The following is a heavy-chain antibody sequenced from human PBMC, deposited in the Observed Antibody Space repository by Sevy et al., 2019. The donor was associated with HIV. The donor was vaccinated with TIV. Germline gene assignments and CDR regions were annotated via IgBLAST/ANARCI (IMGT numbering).Heavy chain of an antibody. V-gene: IGHV1-18*01. D-gene: IGHD3-10*01. CDR1: GYTFSSYG. CDR2: ISDYNGYT. J-gene: IGHJ6*02. Sequence: ASVKVSCKASGYTFSSYGISWVRQAPGQGLEWMGWISDYNGYTNNAHKFQGRVTMSTETSTRTAYMELRSLRSDDTAVYFCAREGYYYHSGTYRPPNYYGMDVWGQGTAVTVSS. CDR3: AREGYYYHSGTYRPPNYYGMDV.